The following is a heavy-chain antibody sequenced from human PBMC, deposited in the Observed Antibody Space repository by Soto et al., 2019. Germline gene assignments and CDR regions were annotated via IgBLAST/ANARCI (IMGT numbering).Heavy chain of an antibody. V-gene: IGHV3-48*02. D-gene: IGHD5-18*01. J-gene: IGHJ3*02. Sequence: GGSLRLSCAASGFTFSSYSMNWVRQAPGKGLEWVSYISSSSSTIYYADSVKGRFTISRDNAKNSLYLQMNSLRDEDTAVYYSARDGDGYSYGYGAFDIWGQGTMVTVSS. CDR1: GFTFSSYS. CDR2: ISSSSSTI. CDR3: ARDGDGYSYGYGAFDI.